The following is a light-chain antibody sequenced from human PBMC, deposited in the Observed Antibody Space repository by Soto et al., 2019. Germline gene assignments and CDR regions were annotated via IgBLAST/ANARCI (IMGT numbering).Light chain of an antibody. J-gene: IGLJ2*01. Sequence: NFMLTQPHSVSESPGKTVTISCTRSSGSIANNYVQWYQQRPGSTPIDVIHEDDQRPSGVPDRCSGSIDRASNSASLTISGLKTEDEADYYCQSYDSPNQGVFGGGTKVTVL. V-gene: IGLV6-57*01. CDR3: QSYDSPNQGV. CDR1: SGSIANNY. CDR2: EDD.